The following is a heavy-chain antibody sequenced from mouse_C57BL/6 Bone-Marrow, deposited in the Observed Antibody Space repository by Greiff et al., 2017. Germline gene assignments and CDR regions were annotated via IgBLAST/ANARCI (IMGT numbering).Heavy chain of an antibody. Sequence: QVQLQQSGAELARPGASVKMSCKASGYTFTSYTMHWVKQRPGQGLEWIGYINPSSGYTKYNQKFKDKATLTADKSASTAYMQLSSLTSEDSAVYYCARSFNWEFAYWGQGTLVTVSA. D-gene: IGHD4-1*01. CDR1: GYTFTSYT. CDR2: INPSSGYT. V-gene: IGHV1-4*01. CDR3: ARSFNWEFAY. J-gene: IGHJ3*01.